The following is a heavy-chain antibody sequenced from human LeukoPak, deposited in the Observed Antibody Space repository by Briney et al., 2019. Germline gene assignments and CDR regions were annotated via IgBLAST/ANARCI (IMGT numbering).Heavy chain of an antibody. D-gene: IGHD3-9*01. V-gene: IGHV3-9*01. CDR3: VKGEAVRHFDWLLYD. CDR2: ISWNSGSI. Sequence: PGRSLRLSCAASGFTFDDFAMHWVRQAPGKGLEWVSAISWNSGSIGFADSVKGRFTISRDNARNSLYLQMNSLRAEDTAVYYCVKGEAVRHFDWLLYDWGQGTLVTVSS. J-gene: IGHJ4*02. CDR1: GFTFDDFA.